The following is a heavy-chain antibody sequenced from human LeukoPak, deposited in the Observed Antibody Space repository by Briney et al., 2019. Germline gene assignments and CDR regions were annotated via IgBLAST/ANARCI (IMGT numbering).Heavy chain of an antibody. Sequence: PSETLSLTCTVSGGSISSYYGSWIRQPAGKGLEWIGRIYTSGSTNYNPSLKSRVTMSVDTSKNQFSLKLSSVTAADTAVYYCARSRVGYCTGGVCPWYFDLWRRGTLVTVSS. CDR1: GGSISSYY. J-gene: IGHJ2*01. CDR3: ARSRVGYCTGGVCPWYFDL. D-gene: IGHD2-8*02. V-gene: IGHV4-4*07. CDR2: IYTSGST.